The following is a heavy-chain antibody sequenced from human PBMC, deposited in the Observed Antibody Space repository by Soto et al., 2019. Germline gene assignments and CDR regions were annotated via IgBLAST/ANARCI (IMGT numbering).Heavy chain of an antibody. Sequence: PSETLSLTCTVSGGSISSGDYYWNWIRQHPGKGLEWIGYIYHRGSTKYNPSLKSRVDISVDTSKNQFSLRVSSVTAADTAVYYCARARPGSYFVPEDWGLGTLVTAPQ. J-gene: IGHJ4*02. CDR2: IYHRGST. CDR1: GGSISSGDYY. CDR3: ARARPGSYFVPED. V-gene: IGHV4-31*03. D-gene: IGHD3-10*01.